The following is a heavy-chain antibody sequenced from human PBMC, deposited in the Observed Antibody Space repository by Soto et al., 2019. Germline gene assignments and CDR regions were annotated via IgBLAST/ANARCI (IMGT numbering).Heavy chain of an antibody. Sequence: QVQLVESGGGLVEPGGSLRLSCAASGFTFTDYYMTWVRQAPGKGLEWLSYISGGGGSTIYYTDSVRGRFTISRDNAKKSLYLNMNSLRAEDTAVYYCARQRGYYDSSGLDYWGQGTLVTVSS. CDR1: GFTFTDYY. D-gene: IGHD3-22*01. CDR3: ARQRGYYDSSGLDY. V-gene: IGHV3-11*01. CDR2: ISGGGGSTI. J-gene: IGHJ4*02.